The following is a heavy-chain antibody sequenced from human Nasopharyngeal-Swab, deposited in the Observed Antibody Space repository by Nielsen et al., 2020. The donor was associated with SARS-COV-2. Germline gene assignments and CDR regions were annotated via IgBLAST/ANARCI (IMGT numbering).Heavy chain of an antibody. CDR3: ARDRLEVPPEHYYYYYMDV. J-gene: IGHJ6*03. CDR1: GYTFTGYY. Sequence: ASVKVSCKASGYTFTGYYMHWVRQAPGQGLEWMGRINPNSGGTNYAQKFQGRVTMTRDTSISTAHMELSRLRSDDAAVYYCARDRLEVPPEHYYYYYMDVWGKGTTVTVSS. V-gene: IGHV1-2*06. CDR2: INPNSGGT. D-gene: IGHD1-1*01.